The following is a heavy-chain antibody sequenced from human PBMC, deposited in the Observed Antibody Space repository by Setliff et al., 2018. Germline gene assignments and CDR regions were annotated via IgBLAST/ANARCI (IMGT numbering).Heavy chain of an antibody. CDR3: AGVDVLTASPF. CDR2: INPNSAGT. V-gene: IGHV1-2*02. J-gene: IGHJ4*02. Sequence: ASVKVSCKASANAFIAYYIHWVRQAPGQGLEWMGWINPNSAGTNYAQKFQGRVTMAWDASITTAYLDLSRLTSDDTASYYCAGVDVLTASPFWGLGTRVTVSS. CDR1: ANAFIAYY. D-gene: IGHD3-9*01.